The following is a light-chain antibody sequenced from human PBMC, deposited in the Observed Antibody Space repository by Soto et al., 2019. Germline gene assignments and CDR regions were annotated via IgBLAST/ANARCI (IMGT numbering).Light chain of an antibody. J-gene: IGLJ1*01. V-gene: IGLV1-44*01. CDR3: ASWDDSLHGYV. CDR1: SSNIGSNT. CDR2: RNN. Sequence: QSVLTQPPSASGTPGQRVTISCSGSSSNIGSNTVNWYQQLPGTAPKLLIYRNNQRPSGVPDRFSGSKSGTSASLAISGLQSEDEADYYCASWDDSLHGYVFGTGTKVTV.